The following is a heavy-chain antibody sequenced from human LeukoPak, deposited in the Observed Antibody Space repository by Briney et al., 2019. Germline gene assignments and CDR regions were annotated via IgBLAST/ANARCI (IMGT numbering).Heavy chain of an antibody. CDR2: ISRSGSTI. D-gene: IGHD3-3*01. CDR1: GFTFSSYA. Sequence: GGSLRLSCAASGFTFSSYAMSWIRQAPGKGLEWVSYISRSGSTIYYADSVKGRFTISRDNAKNSLYLQMNSLRAEDTAVYYCASHDFWSGPIPYFDYWGQGTLVTVSS. J-gene: IGHJ4*02. V-gene: IGHV3-11*04. CDR3: ASHDFWSGPIPYFDY.